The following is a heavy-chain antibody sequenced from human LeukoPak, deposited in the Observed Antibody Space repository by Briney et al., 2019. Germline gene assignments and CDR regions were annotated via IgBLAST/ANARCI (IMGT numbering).Heavy chain of an antibody. Sequence: SETLSLTCTVSGGSISGSSFYWGWIRQPPGKGLEWIGSIYYSGSTYYNPSLKSRVTISVDTSKNQFSLELSSVTAADTAVYYCARDSNGYSYGYYHYYYYMDVWGKGTTVTVSS. D-gene: IGHD5-18*01. CDR3: ARDSNGYSYGYYHYYYYMDV. CDR2: IYYSGST. J-gene: IGHJ6*03. CDR1: GGSISGSSFY. V-gene: IGHV4-39*07.